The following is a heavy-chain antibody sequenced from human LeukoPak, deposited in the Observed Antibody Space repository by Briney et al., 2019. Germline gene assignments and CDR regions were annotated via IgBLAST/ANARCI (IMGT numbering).Heavy chain of an antibody. CDR2: IYSDGSST. CDR3: ARGQTHYYGGNNWFDP. Sequence: PGGSLRLSCAASGFTFSSYWMHWVRQAPGKGLVWVSRIYSDGSSTSYADSVKGRFTISRDNAKNTLYLQMNSLRAEDTAVYYCARGQTHYYGGNNWFDPWGQGTLVTVSS. CDR1: GFTFSSYW. V-gene: IGHV3-74*01. J-gene: IGHJ5*02. D-gene: IGHD4-23*01.